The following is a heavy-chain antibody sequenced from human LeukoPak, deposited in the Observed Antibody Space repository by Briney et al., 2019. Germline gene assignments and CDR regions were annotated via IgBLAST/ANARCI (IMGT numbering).Heavy chain of an antibody. CDR1: GFTFGTYA. V-gene: IGHV3-23*01. D-gene: IGHD3-16*02. CDR2: ISGNGAHT. J-gene: IGHJ4*02. Sequence: PGGSLRLSCAVSGFTFGTYAMSWVRQALGKGLEWVSGISGNGAHTYYADSVKGRFTISRDKSKNTLYLQMRSLRAEDTAIYYCAKERLGDLSPEDHWGQGTQVIVSS. CDR3: AKERLGDLSPEDH.